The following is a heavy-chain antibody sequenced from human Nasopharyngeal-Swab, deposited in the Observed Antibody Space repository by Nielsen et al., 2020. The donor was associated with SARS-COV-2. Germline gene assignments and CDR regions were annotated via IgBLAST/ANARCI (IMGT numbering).Heavy chain of an antibody. Sequence: GESLKISCAASGFTFSNYAVHWVRQAPGKGLEWVAVISYDGSNKYYADSVKGRFTISRDNSKNTLYLQMNSLRAEDTAVYYCARDGRPIRYFDWLSDYWGQGTLVTVSS. D-gene: IGHD3-9*01. J-gene: IGHJ4*02. CDR3: ARDGRPIRYFDWLSDY. CDR2: ISYDGSNK. V-gene: IGHV3-30-3*01. CDR1: GFTFSNYA.